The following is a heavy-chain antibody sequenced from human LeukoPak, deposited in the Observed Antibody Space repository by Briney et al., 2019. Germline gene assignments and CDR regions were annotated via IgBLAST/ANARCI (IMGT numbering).Heavy chain of an antibody. J-gene: IGHJ6*04. V-gene: IGHV4-34*01. Sequence: PSETLSLTCAVYGGSFSGYYWSWIRQPPGKGLEWIGEINHSGSTNYNPSLKSRVTISVDTSKNQFSLKLSSVTAADTAVYYCARGPLLPVAISYCDMDVWGKGTTVTVSS. D-gene: IGHD2-2*02. CDR3: ARGPLLPVAISYCDMDV. CDR1: GGSFSGYY. CDR2: INHSGST.